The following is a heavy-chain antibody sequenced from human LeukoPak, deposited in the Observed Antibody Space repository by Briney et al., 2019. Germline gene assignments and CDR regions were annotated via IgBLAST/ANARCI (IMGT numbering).Heavy chain of an antibody. CDR3: ARGRGYDFWSNYYYFDY. D-gene: IGHD3-3*01. V-gene: IGHV1-8*01. Sequence: ASVKVSCKASGYTFTNYDISWVRQVTGQGIDWMGWMNPNSGNADFAQKFQGRVTMTRNISITTAYMELSALRSEDTAVYYCARGRGYDFWSNYYYFDYWGQGILVTVSS. CDR2: MNPNSGNA. CDR1: GYTFTNYD. J-gene: IGHJ4*02.